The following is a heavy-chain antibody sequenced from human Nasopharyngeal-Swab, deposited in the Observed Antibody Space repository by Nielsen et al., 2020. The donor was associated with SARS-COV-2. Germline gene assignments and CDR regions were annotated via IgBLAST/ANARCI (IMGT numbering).Heavy chain of an antibody. CDR3: ARRGRCSGSSCDMDV. J-gene: IGHJ6*02. CDR1: GYTFNNYY. D-gene: IGHD2-2*01. Sequence: VKVSCKASGYTFNNYYIHWVRQAPGQGREWMGMINPGSGGTTYAQKFQGRVTMTRDTSTSTVFMDLSSLRSEDTAVYYCARRGRCSGSSCDMDVWGQGTTVTVSS. CDR2: INPGSGGT. V-gene: IGHV1-46*02.